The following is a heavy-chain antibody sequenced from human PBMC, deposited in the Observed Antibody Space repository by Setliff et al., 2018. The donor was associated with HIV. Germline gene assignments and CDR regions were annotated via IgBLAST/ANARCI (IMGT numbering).Heavy chain of an antibody. J-gene: IGHJ5*02. CDR3: ATSGYSYAFNWFDP. CDR1: GGSVSSYY. V-gene: IGHV4-4*07. D-gene: IGHD5-18*01. Sequence: PSETLSLTCTVSGGSVSSYYWSWIRQAAGQGLEWIGLIYTGGNTYYNPSLKSRVTMSLDTSKNQFSLKVTSVTAADTAVYYCATSGYSYAFNWFDPWGQGALVTVSS. CDR2: IYTGGNT.